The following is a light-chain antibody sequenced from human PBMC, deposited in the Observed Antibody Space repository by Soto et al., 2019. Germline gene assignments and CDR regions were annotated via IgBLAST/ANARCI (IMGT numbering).Light chain of an antibody. CDR1: QSISSY. J-gene: IGKJ4*01. CDR3: QQYGDSPVT. Sequence: EVVLTQSPDTLSLPPGKRASLYFRASQSISSYLAWYQQKTGQPPRILIYDASSRDTGIPARFSGSGSGTDFTLTISRLEPEDFEVYYCQQYGDSPVTFGGGTKVDIK. CDR2: DAS. V-gene: IGKV3-11*01.